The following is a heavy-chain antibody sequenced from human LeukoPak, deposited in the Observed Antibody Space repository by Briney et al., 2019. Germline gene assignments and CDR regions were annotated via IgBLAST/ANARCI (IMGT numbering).Heavy chain of an antibody. CDR2: ISWNSGSI. V-gene: IGHV3-9*01. CDR1: GFTFDDYA. D-gene: IGHD2-2*01. Sequence: GGSLRLSCAASGFTFDDYAMHWVRQAPGKGLEWVSGISWNSGSIGYADSVKGRFTISRDNAKNSLYLQMSSLRAEDTALYYCAKSRHVVPAAHGDAFDIWGQGTMVTVSS. J-gene: IGHJ3*02. CDR3: AKSRHVVPAAHGDAFDI.